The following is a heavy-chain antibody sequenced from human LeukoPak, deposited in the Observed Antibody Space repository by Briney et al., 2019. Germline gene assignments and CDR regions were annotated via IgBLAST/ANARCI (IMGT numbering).Heavy chain of an antibody. Sequence: GGSLRLSCAASGFTFSSYSMNWVRQAPGKGLEWVSFISSSSAHINYADSVKGRFTISRDNPRNSLYLQMNSLRAEDTAVYYCARNIGGSYTAIDYWGQGTLVTVSS. J-gene: IGHJ4*02. D-gene: IGHD1-26*01. CDR1: GFTFSSYS. CDR2: ISSSSAHI. V-gene: IGHV3-21*01. CDR3: ARNIGGSYTAIDY.